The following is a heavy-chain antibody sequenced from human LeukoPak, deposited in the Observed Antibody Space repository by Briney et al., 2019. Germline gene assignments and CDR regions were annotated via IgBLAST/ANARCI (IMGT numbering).Heavy chain of an antibody. CDR1: GFTFSSYS. D-gene: IGHD5-12*01. CDR2: ITSSSGTM. Sequence: GGSLRPSCAASGFTFSSYSMNWVRQAPGKGLEWVSYITSSSGTMYYADSVKGRFTISRDNAKNSLYLQMNSLRAEDTAVYYCARVIRSGYYYFEYWGQGTLVTVSS. CDR3: ARVIRSGYYYFEY. J-gene: IGHJ4*02. V-gene: IGHV3-48*01.